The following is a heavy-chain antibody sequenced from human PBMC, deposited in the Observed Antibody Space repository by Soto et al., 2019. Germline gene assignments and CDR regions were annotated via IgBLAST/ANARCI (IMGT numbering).Heavy chain of an antibody. CDR3: ARAIVAGTGNPPVDY. J-gene: IGHJ4*02. V-gene: IGHV3-74*01. CDR1: GFTFSSYW. D-gene: IGHD6-19*01. CDR2: INSDGSST. Sequence: GGSLRLSCAASGFTFSSYWMYWVRQAPGKGLVWVSRINSDGSSTTYADSVKGRFTISRDNAKNTLYLQMNSLRAEDTALYYCARAIVAGTGNPPVDYWGQGTLVTVSS.